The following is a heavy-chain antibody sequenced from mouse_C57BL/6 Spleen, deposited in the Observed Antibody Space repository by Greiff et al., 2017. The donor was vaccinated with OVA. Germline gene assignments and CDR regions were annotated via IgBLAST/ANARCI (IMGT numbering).Heavy chain of an antibody. CDR2: ISHLAYSI. V-gene: IGHV5-15*01. CDR3: ARRDDWFAD. J-gene: IGHJ3*01. CDR1: GFTFSDYG. D-gene: IGHD2-3*01. Sequence: EVQVVESGGGLVQPGGSLKLSCAASGFTFSDYGMAWVRQAPRKGPAWVAFISHLAYSIYYADTVTGRFTISRENAKNTLYLEMSSLGSEDTAMYYCARRDDWFADWGQGTLVTVSA.